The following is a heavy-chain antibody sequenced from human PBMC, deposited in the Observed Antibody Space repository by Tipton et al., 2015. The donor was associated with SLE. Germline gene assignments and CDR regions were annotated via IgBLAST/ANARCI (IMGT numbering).Heavy chain of an antibody. J-gene: IGHJ4*02. CDR1: AGSISTYY. V-gene: IGHV4-59*08. CDR2: IYSSGTT. D-gene: IGHD1-26*01. CDR3: ARHPKWESGSQFLFDY. Sequence: TLSLTCTVSAGSISTYYWSWIRQPPGKGLEWIGWIYSSGTTNHNPSLKSRVTLSVDTSKNQFSLKLSSVTAADTAVYYCARHPKWESGSQFLFDYWGQGTLVTVSS.